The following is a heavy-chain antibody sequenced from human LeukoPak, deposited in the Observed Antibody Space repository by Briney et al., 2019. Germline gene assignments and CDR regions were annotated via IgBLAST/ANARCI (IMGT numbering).Heavy chain of an antibody. Sequence: ASVKVSCKASGYTFTSYYMHWVRQAPGQGLEWMGIINPSGGSTSYAQKFQGRVTMTRDTSTSTAYMELRSLRSDDTAVYYCARDPAPYYDFWSGYYPEGDYYYGMDVWGQGTTVTVSS. CDR2: INPSGGST. CDR3: ARDPAPYYDFWSGYYPEGDYYYGMDV. J-gene: IGHJ6*02. V-gene: IGHV1-46*01. CDR1: GYTFTSYY. D-gene: IGHD3-3*01.